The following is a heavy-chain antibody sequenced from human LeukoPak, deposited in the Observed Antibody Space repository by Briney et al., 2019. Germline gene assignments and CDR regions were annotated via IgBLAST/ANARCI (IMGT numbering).Heavy chain of an antibody. CDR2: IWYEGSNK. D-gene: IGHD3-22*01. V-gene: IGHV3-33*06. CDR3: ANGDYYDSSGYENFDY. Sequence: PGRSLRLSCAASGFTFSSYGRLWVRQAPGKGLLWVAVIWYEGSNKYYADYVKGRFTISRDNSKNTLYLRMNSLRAEDTDVYYCANGDYYDSSGYENFDYWGQGTLVTVSS. J-gene: IGHJ4*02. CDR1: GFTFSSYG.